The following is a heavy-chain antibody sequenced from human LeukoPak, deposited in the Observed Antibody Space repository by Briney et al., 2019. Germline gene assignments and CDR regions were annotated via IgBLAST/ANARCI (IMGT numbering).Heavy chain of an antibody. Sequence: TTSETLSLTCAVYGGSLSGYYRSWIRQPPGKGLEWIGEINHSGSTNYNPSLKSRVTISVDTSKNQFSLKLSSVTAADTAVYYCARALSSGYYSLNYWGQGTLVTVSS. D-gene: IGHD3-22*01. CDR3: ARALSSGYYSLNY. J-gene: IGHJ4*02. CDR2: INHSGST. CDR1: GGSLSGYY. V-gene: IGHV4-34*01.